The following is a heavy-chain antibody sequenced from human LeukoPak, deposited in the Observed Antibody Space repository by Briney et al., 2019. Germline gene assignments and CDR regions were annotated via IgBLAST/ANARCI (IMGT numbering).Heavy chain of an antibody. Sequence: SDTLSLTCTVSGGSVNSGTYYWSWVRQHAGKGLEWIGDIYYSGSTYYNPSLKSRGTISVDTSKNQFSLKLTSVTAADTAVYYCARSLVGAASSYWGQGILVTVSS. CDR3: ARSLVGAASSY. CDR1: GGSVNSGTYY. J-gene: IGHJ4*02. D-gene: IGHD1-26*01. CDR2: IYYSGST. V-gene: IGHV4-31*03.